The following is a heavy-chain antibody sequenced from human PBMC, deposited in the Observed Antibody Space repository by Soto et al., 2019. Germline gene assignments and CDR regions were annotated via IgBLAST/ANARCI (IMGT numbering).Heavy chain of an antibody. D-gene: IGHD6-19*01. J-gene: IGHJ4*02. Sequence: QVQLVQSGAEVKKPGSSVKVSCKASGGTFSGFPIAWVRQAPGQGLEWVGGIMPIFGTTKYAQNFRDRVTIYADESTSTAYMELSSLRFEDTAVYYCAMIEYSSGSDYWGQGTLVTVCS. V-gene: IGHV1-69*01. CDR2: IMPIFGTT. CDR3: AMIEYSSGSDY. CDR1: GGTFSGFP.